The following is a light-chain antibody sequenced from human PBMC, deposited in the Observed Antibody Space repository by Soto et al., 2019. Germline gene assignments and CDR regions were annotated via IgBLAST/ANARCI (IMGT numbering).Light chain of an antibody. J-gene: IGKJ3*01. V-gene: IGKV1-39*01. CDR1: QTVSVY. CDR2: SAS. CDR3: QQSYSTPPEYT. Sequence: DIQMTQSPSSLSASVGDRVTITCRASQTVSVYLNWYQQKAGKPPKLLIYSASTLQSGVPSRFSGSGSGTDFTLTISSLQPEDFATYYCQQSYSTPPEYTFGPGTKVDL.